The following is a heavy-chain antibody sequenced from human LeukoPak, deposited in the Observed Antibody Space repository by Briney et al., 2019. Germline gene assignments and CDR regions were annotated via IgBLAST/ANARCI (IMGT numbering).Heavy chain of an antibody. V-gene: IGHV3-7*01. D-gene: IGHD6-13*01. CDR1: GFTFSNYW. CDR2: IKQDGSEK. Sequence: GGSLRLSCAVSGFTFSNYWMSWVRQAPGKGLEWVANIKQDGSEKYYVDSVKGRFTISRDNAKNSLYLQTHSLRAEDTAVYYCALDSSSWYRVPFDYWGQGTLVTVSS. CDR3: ALDSSSWYRVPFDY. J-gene: IGHJ4*02.